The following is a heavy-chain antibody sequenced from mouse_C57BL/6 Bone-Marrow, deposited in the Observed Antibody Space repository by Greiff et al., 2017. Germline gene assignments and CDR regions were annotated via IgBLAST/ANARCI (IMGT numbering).Heavy chain of an antibody. Sequence: EVHLVESGGGLVKPGGSLKLSCAASGFTFSSYTMSWVRQTPEKRLEWVATISGGGGNTYYPDSVKGRFTISRDNAKNTRYLQMSSLRYEDTALYYCAKPPYGSSYERAMDYWGQGTSVTVSS. CDR3: AKPPYGSSYERAMDY. J-gene: IGHJ4*01. D-gene: IGHD1-1*01. CDR1: GFTFSSYT. V-gene: IGHV5-9*01. CDR2: ISGGGGNT.